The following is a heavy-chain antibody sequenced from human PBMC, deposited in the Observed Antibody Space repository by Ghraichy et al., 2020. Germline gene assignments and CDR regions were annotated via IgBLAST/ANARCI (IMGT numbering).Heavy chain of an antibody. CDR2: ISSSGSTI. D-gene: IGHD3-22*01. CDR3: TGYSSGYYYAFDI. J-gene: IGHJ3*02. Sequence: GSLRLSCAASGFTFSDYYMSWIRQAPGKGLEWVSYISSSGSTIYYADSVKGRFTISRDNAKNSLYLQMNSLRAEDTAVYYCTGYSSGYYYAFDIWGQGTMVTVSS. CDR1: GFTFSDYY. V-gene: IGHV3-11*01.